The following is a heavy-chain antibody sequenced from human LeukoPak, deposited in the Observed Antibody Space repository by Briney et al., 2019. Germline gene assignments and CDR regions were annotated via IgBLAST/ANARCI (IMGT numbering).Heavy chain of an antibody. CDR3: ARGRAGYYYDY. V-gene: IGHV3-48*02. CDR2: ISSGSSTI. Sequence: GSLRLSCAGSGFTFSSYSLNWGRQAPGKGLEWVSYISSGSSTIYYADSVKGRFTISRDNAKNSLYLQVNSLRDEDTAVYYSARGRAGYYYDYWGQGTLVTVSS. J-gene: IGHJ4*02. CDR1: GFTFSSYS. D-gene: IGHD6-13*01.